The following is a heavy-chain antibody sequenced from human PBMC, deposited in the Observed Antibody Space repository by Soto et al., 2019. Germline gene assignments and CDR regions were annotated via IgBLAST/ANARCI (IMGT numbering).Heavy chain of an antibody. CDR1: GFTVSSNY. CDR3: ARESASSSFRYYYYMDV. J-gene: IGHJ6*03. Sequence: GGSLRLSCAASGFTVSSNYMSWVRQAPGKGLEWVSVIYSGGSTYYADSVKGRFTISRHNSKNTLYLQRNSLRAEDTAVYYCARESASSSFRYYYYMDVWGKGTTVTVSS. CDR2: IYSGGST. V-gene: IGHV3-53*04. D-gene: IGHD6-6*01.